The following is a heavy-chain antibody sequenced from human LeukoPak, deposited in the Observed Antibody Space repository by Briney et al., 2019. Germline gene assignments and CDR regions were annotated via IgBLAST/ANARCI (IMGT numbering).Heavy chain of an antibody. V-gene: IGHV4-31*03. CDR2: IYYSGST. CDR1: GGSISSGGYY. CDR3: ARQSYYYDSGSHNWFDP. Sequence: SQTLSLTCTVSGGSISSGGYYWSWIRQHPGKGLEWIGYIYYSGSTYYNPSLKSRVTISVDTSKNQYSLKLSSVTAADTAIYYCARQSYYYDSGSHNWFDPWGQGTLVIVSS. J-gene: IGHJ5*02. D-gene: IGHD3-10*01.